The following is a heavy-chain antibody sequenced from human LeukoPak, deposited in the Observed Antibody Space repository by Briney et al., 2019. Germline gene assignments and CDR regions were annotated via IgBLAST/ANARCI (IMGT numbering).Heavy chain of an antibody. CDR3: AKELGATTYYYYYMDV. Sequence: GRSLRLPCAASGFTFSSYGMHWVRQAPGKGLEWVAVIWYDGSNKYYADSVKGRVTISRDNSKNTLYLQMNSLRAEDTAVYYCAKELGATTYYYYYMDVWGQGTLVTVSS. CDR2: IWYDGSNK. D-gene: IGHD1-26*01. CDR1: GFTFSSYG. V-gene: IGHV3-33*06. J-gene: IGHJ6*03.